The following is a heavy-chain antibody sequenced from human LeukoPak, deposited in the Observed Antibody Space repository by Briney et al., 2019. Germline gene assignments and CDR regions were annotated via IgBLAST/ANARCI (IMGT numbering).Heavy chain of an antibody. Sequence: PGGSLRLSCAASGFTFSNFWMHWVRQAPGKGLEWVADIKQDGSETYYVDSVRGRFTISRDNARNSVYLQMNSLRAEDTAVCYCMTGYNWGRGTLVTVSS. V-gene: IGHV3-7*01. CDR2: IKQDGSET. CDR3: MTGYN. CDR1: GFTFSNFW. J-gene: IGHJ4*02. D-gene: IGHD3-9*01.